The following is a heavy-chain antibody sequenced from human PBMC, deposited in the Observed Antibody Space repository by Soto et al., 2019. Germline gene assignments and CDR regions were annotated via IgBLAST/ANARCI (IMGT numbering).Heavy chain of an antibody. J-gene: IGHJ4*02. D-gene: IGHD3-10*01. CDR3: AREGYYGSGSYVSQNYHLDY. CDR1: GYTFTSYG. V-gene: IGHV1-18*01. CDR2: ISAYNGNT. Sequence: GASVKVSCKASGYTFTSYGISWVRQAPGQGLEWMGWISAYNGNTNYAQKLQGRVTMTTDTSTSTAYMELRSLRSDDTAVYYCAREGYYGSGSYVSQNYHLDYWGQGTLVTVSS.